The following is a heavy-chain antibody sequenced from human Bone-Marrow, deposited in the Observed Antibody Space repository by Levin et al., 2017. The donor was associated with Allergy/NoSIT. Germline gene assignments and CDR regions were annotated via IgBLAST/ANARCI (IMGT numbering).Heavy chain of an antibody. Sequence: GGSLRLSCAASGFTFRSYWMHWVRQDPGMGLVWVSRIYRDGSSTHYAGSVKGRFTISRDNAKNTLYLQMNSLRAEDTAVYYCARGAQDYGDHIDNWGQGTLVTVSS. J-gene: IGHJ4*02. CDR2: IYRDGSST. CDR3: ARGAQDYGDHIDN. V-gene: IGHV3-74*01. CDR1: GFTFRSYW. D-gene: IGHD4-17*01.